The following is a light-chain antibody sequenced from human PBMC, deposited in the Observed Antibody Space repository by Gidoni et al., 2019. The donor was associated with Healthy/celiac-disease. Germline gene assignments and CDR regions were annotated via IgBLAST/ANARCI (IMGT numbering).Light chain of an antibody. V-gene: IGKV1-9*01. CDR2: AAT. Sequence: DIPLTQSPSFLSASVGDRVTITCRVSQSISSYLPWYQQRPGKPPKLQIYAATTLQSGVPSRCSGSGSGTEFTLTSSSLQPEDFATYYCQQLNSYPRFFGGGTKVEIK. J-gene: IGKJ4*01. CDR3: QQLNSYPRF. CDR1: QSISSY.